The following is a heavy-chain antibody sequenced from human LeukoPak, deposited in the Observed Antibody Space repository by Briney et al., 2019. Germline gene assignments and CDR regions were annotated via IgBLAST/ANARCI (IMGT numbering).Heavy chain of an antibody. CDR3: ARSPYSSSWYPFAP. Sequence: PSETLSLTCTVSGGSISSYYWSWIRQVAGKGLEWIGRIYTSGSTNYNPSLKSRVTMSVDTSTNQFSLKLTSVTAADTAVYYCARSPYSSSWYPFAPWGQGTLVTVSS. CDR2: IYTSGST. D-gene: IGHD6-13*01. J-gene: IGHJ5*02. V-gene: IGHV4-4*07. CDR1: GGSISSYY.